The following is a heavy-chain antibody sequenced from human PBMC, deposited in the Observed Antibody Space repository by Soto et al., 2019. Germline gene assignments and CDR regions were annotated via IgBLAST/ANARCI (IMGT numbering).Heavy chain of an antibody. D-gene: IGHD3-22*01. J-gene: IGHJ4*02. V-gene: IGHV3-23*01. CDR1: GFTFSSYA. Sequence: EVQLLESGGGLVQPGGSLRLSCAASGFTFSSYAMSWVRQAPGKGLEWVSVISGSGGSTYYADSVKGRFTISRDNSKNTLYLQMNSLRAEDTAVYYCAKTHYDSSGYYAVFDYWGQGTLVTVSS. CDR2: ISGSGGST. CDR3: AKTHYDSSGYYAVFDY.